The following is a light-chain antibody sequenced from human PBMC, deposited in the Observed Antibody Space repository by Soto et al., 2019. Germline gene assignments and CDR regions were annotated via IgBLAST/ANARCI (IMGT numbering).Light chain of an antibody. Sequence: QSALTQPPSASGSPGQSVTISCTGTSSDVGGYNYVSWYQQHPGKAPKLMIYEVSKRPSGVPDRFSGSKSGNTASLTVSGRQAEDEADYYCSSYAGSNNFPYVFGTGTKLTV. CDR2: EVS. CDR1: SSDVGGYNY. J-gene: IGLJ1*01. CDR3: SSYAGSNNFPYV. V-gene: IGLV2-8*01.